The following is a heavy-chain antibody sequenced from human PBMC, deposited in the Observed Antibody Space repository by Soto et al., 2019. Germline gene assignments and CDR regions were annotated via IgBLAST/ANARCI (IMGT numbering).Heavy chain of an antibody. J-gene: IGHJ6*02. D-gene: IGHD3-3*01. Sequence: ASVKVSCKASGYTFTSYAMHWVRQAPGQRLEWMGWINAGNGNTKYSQKFQGRVTITRDTSASTAYMELSSLRSEDTAVYYCARDELTIFGVAHYYYYGMDVWGQGTTVTVSS. CDR2: INAGNGNT. CDR3: ARDELTIFGVAHYYYYGMDV. V-gene: IGHV1-3*01. CDR1: GYTFTSYA.